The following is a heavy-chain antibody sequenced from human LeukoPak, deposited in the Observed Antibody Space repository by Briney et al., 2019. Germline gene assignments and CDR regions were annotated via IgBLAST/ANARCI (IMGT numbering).Heavy chain of an antibody. CDR2: IYYSGST. D-gene: IGHD3-22*01. CDR3: ARGRNYYDSSGYCRYFDL. V-gene: IGHV4-59*01. CDR1: GGPISSYY. Sequence: SETLSLTCTVSGGPISSYYWSWIRQPPGKGLEWIGYIYYSGSTNYNPSLKSRVTISVDTSKTQFSLKLSSVTAADTAVYYCARGRNYYDSSGYCRYFDLWGRGTLVTVSS. J-gene: IGHJ2*01.